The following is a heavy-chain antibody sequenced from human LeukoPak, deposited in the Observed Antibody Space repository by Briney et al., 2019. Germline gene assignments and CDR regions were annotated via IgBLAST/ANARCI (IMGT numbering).Heavy chain of an antibody. J-gene: IGHJ4*02. D-gene: IGHD7-27*01. Sequence: ASVKVSCKASGYTFTGYYMHWVRQAPGQGLEWMGWINPNSGGTNYAQKFQGRVTMTPDTSTSTAYMELRSLRSDDTAVYYCARDRAGDRGDYWGQGTLVTVSS. V-gene: IGHV1-2*02. CDR1: GYTFTGYY. CDR2: INPNSGGT. CDR3: ARDRAGDRGDY.